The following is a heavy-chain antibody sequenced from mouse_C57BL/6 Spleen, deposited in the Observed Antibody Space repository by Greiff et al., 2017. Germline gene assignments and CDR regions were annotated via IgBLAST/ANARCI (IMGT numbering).Heavy chain of an antibody. CDR2: IYPGDGDT. D-gene: IGHD2-3*01. CDR1: GYAFSSYW. V-gene: IGHV1-80*01. Sequence: QVQLKESGAELVKPGASVKISCKASGYAFSSYWMNWVKQRPGKGLEWIGQIYPGDGDTNYNGKFKGKATLTADKSSSTAYMQLSSLTSEDSAVYFCARRIYDGYFRAMDYWGQGTSVTVSS. CDR3: ARRIYDGYFRAMDY. J-gene: IGHJ4*01.